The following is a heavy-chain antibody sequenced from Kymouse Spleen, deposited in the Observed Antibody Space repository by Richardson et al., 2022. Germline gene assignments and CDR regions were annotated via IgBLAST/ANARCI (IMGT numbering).Heavy chain of an antibody. Sequence: QVQLQQWGAGLLKPSETLSLTCAVYGGSFSGYYWSWIRQPPGKGLEWIGEINHSGSTNYNPSLKSRVTISVDTSKNQFSLKLSSVTAADTAVYYCARRITGTPLFDYWGQGTLVTVSS. J-gene: IGHJ4*02. CDR3: ARRITGTPLFDY. V-gene: IGHV4-34*01. D-gene: IGHD1-7*01. CDR1: GGSFSGYY. CDR2: INHSGST.